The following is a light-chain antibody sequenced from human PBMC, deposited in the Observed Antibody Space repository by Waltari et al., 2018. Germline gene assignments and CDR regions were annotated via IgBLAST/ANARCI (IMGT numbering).Light chain of an antibody. V-gene: IGKV3-20*01. CDR3: QQYASSVLYT. Sequence: IVLTKSPGTLSLSPGDRASLPCKASQSLCKNTLAWYQHKTGQAPRLLIYGESSRPAGIPDRCISSGSGTDFSLTIIRLEPEDFAVYYCQQYASSVLYTFGQGTKLEIK. J-gene: IGKJ2*01. CDR2: GES. CDR1: QSLCKNT.